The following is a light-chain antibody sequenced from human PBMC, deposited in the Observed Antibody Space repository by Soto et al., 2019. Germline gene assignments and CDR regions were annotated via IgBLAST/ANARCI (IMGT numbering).Light chain of an antibody. V-gene: IGLV2-11*01. Sequence: QSVLAQPRSVSGSPGQSVTISCTGTSSDVGGYDYVSWYQQHPGKAPKLMIYDVTKRPSGVPDRFSGSRSGNTASLTISGLQAEDDADYYCCSYTGTYTFYVFGTGTKVTDL. CDR1: SSDVGGYDY. CDR3: CSYTGTYTFYV. J-gene: IGLJ1*01. CDR2: DVT.